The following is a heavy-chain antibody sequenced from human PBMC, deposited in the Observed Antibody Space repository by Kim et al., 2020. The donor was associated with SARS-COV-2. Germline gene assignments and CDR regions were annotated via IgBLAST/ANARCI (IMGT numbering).Heavy chain of an antibody. CDR3: ARGGGSNYDSSSWYFDL. CDR1: GGSFSGYY. Sequence: SETLSLTCAVYGGSFSGYYWSWIRQPPGKGLEWIGEINHSGSTNYNPSLKSRVTISVDTSKNQFSLKLSSVTAADTAVYYCARGGGSNYDSSSWYFDLWGRGTLVTVSS. D-gene: IGHD3-22*01. J-gene: IGHJ2*01. V-gene: IGHV4-34*01. CDR2: INHSGST.